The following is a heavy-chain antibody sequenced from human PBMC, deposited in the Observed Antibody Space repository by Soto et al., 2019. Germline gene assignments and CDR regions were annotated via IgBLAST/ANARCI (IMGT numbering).Heavy chain of an antibody. D-gene: IGHD3-22*01. V-gene: IGHV3-30*18. Sequence: LRLSCAASGFTFSSYGMHWVRQAPGKGLEWVAVISYDGSNKYYADSVKGRFTISRDNSKNTLYLQMNSLRAEDTAVYYCAKARIVVVIDTEFDYWGQGTLVTVSS. CDR3: AKARIVVVIDTEFDY. J-gene: IGHJ4*02. CDR2: ISYDGSNK. CDR1: GFTFSSYG.